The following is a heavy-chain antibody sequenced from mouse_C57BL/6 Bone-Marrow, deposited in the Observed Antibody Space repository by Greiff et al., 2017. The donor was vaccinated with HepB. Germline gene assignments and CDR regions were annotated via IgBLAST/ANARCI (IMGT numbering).Heavy chain of an antibody. CDR2: INPSDSDT. CDR3: AIGGSTMVTTPYYAMDY. J-gene: IGHJ4*01. Sequence: VQLQQPGAELVKLGASLKWSCKAPGYTFPSYWMHGGKQGLGKGLEWIGGINPSDSDTNYNQKFKGKATLTVDKASSTAYMQLSSLTSEDSAVYYCAIGGSTMVTTPYYAMDYWGQGTSVTVSS. V-gene: IGHV1-74*01. CDR1: GYTFPSYW. D-gene: IGHD2-2*01.